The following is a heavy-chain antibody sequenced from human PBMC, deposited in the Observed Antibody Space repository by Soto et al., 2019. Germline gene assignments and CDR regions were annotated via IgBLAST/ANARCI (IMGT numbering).Heavy chain of an antibody. CDR1: GFSVTNNY. D-gene: IGHD2-2*01. J-gene: IGHJ4*02. Sequence: ESGGGLVQPGGPLRLSCAASGFSVTNNYMNWVRQAPGKGLEWVSIIDIGGNTYYADSVKDRFTISRDNSRNTLYLHMDSLRAEDTAVYYCARGRGSTGYLGREHYFDYWGQGTLVTVSP. CDR3: ARGRGSTGYLGREHYFDY. V-gene: IGHV3-66*01. CDR2: IDIGGNT.